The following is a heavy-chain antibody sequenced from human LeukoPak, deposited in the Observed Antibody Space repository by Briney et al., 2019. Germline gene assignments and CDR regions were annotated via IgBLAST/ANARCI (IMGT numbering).Heavy chain of an antibody. CDR3: VKDLPVLHS. CDR2: IQSDGSDK. Sequence: GGSLRLSCAASGFTFNSFAMHWVRQAPGKGLEHLAFIQSDGSDKYYADSVKGRFTISRDNSKNALYLQMNGLRGDDTAVYYCVKDLPVLHSWGQGTLVTVSS. V-gene: IGHV3-30*02. CDR1: GFTFNSFA. J-gene: IGHJ4*02. D-gene: IGHD3-16*01.